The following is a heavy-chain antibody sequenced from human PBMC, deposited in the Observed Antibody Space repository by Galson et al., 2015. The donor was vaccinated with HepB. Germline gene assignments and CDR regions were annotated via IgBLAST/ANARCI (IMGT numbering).Heavy chain of an antibody. Sequence: SLRLSCAASGFTFSSYAMHWVRQAPGKGLEWVAVISYDGSNKYYADSVKGRFTISRDNSKNTLYLQMNSLRAEDTAVYYCARDGASAFDIWGQGTMVTVSS. V-gene: IGHV3-30-3*01. J-gene: IGHJ3*02. CDR2: ISYDGSNK. CDR3: ARDGASAFDI. CDR1: GFTFSSYA.